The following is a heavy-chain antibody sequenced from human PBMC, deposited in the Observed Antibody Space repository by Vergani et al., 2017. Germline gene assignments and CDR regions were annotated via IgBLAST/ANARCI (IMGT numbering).Heavy chain of an antibody. CDR1: GYTFTDYY. Sequence: QVQLVRSGAEVKKPGASVKVSCKASGYTFTDYYMHWVRQAPGQGLEWMGWINPNSGGTNYAQKFQGRVTMTRDTSISTAYMELSRLRSDDTAVYYCARDILNIVVVPAANILGLDYWGQGTLVTVSS. J-gene: IGHJ4*02. CDR3: ARDILNIVVVPAANILGLDY. D-gene: IGHD2-2*01. CDR2: INPNSGGT. V-gene: IGHV1-2*02.